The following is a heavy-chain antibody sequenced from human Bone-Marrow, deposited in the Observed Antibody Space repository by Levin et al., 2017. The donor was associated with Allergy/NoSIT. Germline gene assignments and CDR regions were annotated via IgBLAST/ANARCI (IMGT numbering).Heavy chain of an antibody. V-gene: IGHV3-66*01. CDR2: IYSTGKT. CDR1: GFTVGNNY. J-gene: IGHJ4*02. D-gene: IGHD6-19*01. CDR3: ARDGGVAVAGDY. Sequence: GESLKISCAASGFTVGNNYMRWVRQAPGKGLEWVSLIYSTGKTDYADSVKGRFTISRDKSKNTLFLQMNSLRVEDTAVYYCARDGGVAVAGDYWGQGSLVTVSS.